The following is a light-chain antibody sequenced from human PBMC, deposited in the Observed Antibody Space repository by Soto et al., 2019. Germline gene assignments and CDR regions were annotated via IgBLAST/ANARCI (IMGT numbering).Light chain of an antibody. Sequence: DIQMTQSPPSVSAYVGERVTIICRASQGISIWLALYQQKPGKAPKLLIYAASSLQSGVPSRFSGSGSGTDFTLTISSLQPEDFATYYCQQANSFPITFGQGTRLEIK. J-gene: IGKJ5*01. CDR2: AAS. CDR1: QGISIW. CDR3: QQANSFPIT. V-gene: IGKV1-12*01.